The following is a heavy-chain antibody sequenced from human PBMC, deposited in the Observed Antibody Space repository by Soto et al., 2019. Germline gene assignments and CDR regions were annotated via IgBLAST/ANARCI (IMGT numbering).Heavy chain of an antibody. CDR3: ASKYSGYDGFFDY. CDR2: IKSKSDGGTT. D-gene: IGHD5-12*01. Sequence: GGSLRLSCAASGFTFSNAWMNWVRQAPGKGLEWVGRIKSKSDGGTTDYAAPVKGTFTISRDDSKNTLYLQMNSLKTEDTAVYYCASKYSGYDGFFDYWGQGTLVTVSS. V-gene: IGHV3-15*07. J-gene: IGHJ4*02. CDR1: GFTFSNAW.